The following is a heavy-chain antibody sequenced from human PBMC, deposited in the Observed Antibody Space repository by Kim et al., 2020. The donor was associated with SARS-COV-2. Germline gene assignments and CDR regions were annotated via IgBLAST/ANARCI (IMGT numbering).Heavy chain of an antibody. D-gene: IGHD2-15*01. V-gene: IGHV3-48*02. CDR1: GFTFSGYS. CDR3: ARDPPSCIEGVCFSGLVY. J-gene: IGHJ4*02. Sequence: GGSLRLSCVGSGFTFSGYSMNWVRQAPGKGPEWVSYIGHSGSAIHYAASVRGRFTASRDNAKNSVYLQMSSLRDEDTAVYYCARDPPSCIEGVCFSGLVYWGQGILVTVSS. CDR2: IGHSGSAI.